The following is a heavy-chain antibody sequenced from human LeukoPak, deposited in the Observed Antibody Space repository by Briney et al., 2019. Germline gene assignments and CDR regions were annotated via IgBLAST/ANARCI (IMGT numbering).Heavy chain of an antibody. CDR2: ISYDGSNK. CDR3: AKGAFRGWLDP. Sequence: PGRSLRLSCAASGFTFSSYGMHWVRQAPGKGLEWVAVISYDGSNKYYADSVKGRFTISRDNSKNTLYLQMNSLRAEDTAVYYCAKGAFRGWLDPWGQRTLVTISS. D-gene: IGHD3-10*01. V-gene: IGHV3-30*18. J-gene: IGHJ5*02. CDR1: GFTFSSYG.